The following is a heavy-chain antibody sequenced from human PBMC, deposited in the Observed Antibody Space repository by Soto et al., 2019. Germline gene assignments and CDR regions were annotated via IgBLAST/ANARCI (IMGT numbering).Heavy chain of an antibody. Sequence: SETLSLTCAVYGGSFSGYYWSWIRQPPGKGLEWIGEINHSGSTNYNPSLKSRVTISVDTSKNQFSLKLSSVTAADTAVYYCVHVDTAMVLPEEYYYYMDVWGKGTTVTSP. CDR2: INHSGST. D-gene: IGHD5-18*01. CDR3: VHVDTAMVLPEEYYYYMDV. V-gene: IGHV4-34*01. J-gene: IGHJ6*03. CDR1: GGSFSGYY.